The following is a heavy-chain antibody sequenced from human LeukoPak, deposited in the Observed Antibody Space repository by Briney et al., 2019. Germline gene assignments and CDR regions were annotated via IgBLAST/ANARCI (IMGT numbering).Heavy chain of an antibody. V-gene: IGHV3-30*02. CDR2: IRDDGSNK. CDR3: AKEGYDFSYVRIDY. Sequence: QPGAALKLSCAASGFPFSSYGMHGAREPPGKGREWAAFIRDDGSNKYYADAVKGRFTISRDNSKNTLYLQMNSLRAEDTAVYYCAKEGYDFSYVRIDYWGQGTLGTVSS. D-gene: IGHD3-3*01. J-gene: IGHJ4*02. CDR1: GFPFSSYG.